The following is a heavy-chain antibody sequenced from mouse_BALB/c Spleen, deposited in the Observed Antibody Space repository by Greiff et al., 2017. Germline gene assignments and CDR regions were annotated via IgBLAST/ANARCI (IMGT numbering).Heavy chain of an antibody. CDR2: ISSGSSTI. Sequence: EVKLLESGGGLVQPGGSRKLSCAASGFTFSSFGMHWVRQAPEKGLEWVAYISSGSSTIYYADTVTGRFTISSDNPKNTLFLQMTSLRSEDTAMYYCARGLRYAMDYWGQGTSVTVSS. J-gene: IGHJ4*01. V-gene: IGHV5-17*02. CDR1: GFTFSSFG. D-gene: IGHD2-4*01. CDR3: ARGLRYAMDY.